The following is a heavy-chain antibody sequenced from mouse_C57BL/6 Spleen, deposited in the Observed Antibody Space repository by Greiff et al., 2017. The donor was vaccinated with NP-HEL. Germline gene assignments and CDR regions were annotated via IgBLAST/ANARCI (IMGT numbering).Heavy chain of an antibody. V-gene: IGHV1-42*01. J-gene: IGHJ1*03. CDR1: GYSFTGYY. CDR3: ARSRYLYFDV. D-gene: IGHD1-1*01. CDR2: INPSTGGT. Sequence: VQLKESGPELVKPGASVKISCKASGYSFTGYYMNWVKQSPEKSLEWIGEINPSTGGTTYNQKFKAKATLTVDKSSSTAYMQLKSLTSEDSAVYYCARSRYLYFDVWGTGTTVTVSS.